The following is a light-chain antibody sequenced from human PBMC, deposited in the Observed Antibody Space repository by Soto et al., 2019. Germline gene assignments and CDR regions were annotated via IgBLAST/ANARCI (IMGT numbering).Light chain of an antibody. V-gene: IGKV3-20*01. CDR2: DIS. Sequence: EIVMTQSLVTLSVSPGERATLSCRASQSVRSNLAWYQHKPGQAPRLLIYDISSRATGIPDRFSGSVSGTDFTLTITRLEPEDFAVFYCQQYGSSEIIFGQGTRLEIK. J-gene: IGKJ5*01. CDR3: QQYGSSEII. CDR1: QSVRSN.